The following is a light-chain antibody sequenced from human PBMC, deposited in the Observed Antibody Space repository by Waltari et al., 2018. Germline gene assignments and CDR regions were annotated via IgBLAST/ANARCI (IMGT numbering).Light chain of an antibody. Sequence: IVLTQSPATLSLSPGERATLSCRASQRFSTYFAWYQQKPGQAPMLLICDGANRATGIPARFSGSGSKTDFTLTIASLEPEDSAVDYCQQSYNWPRTFGQGTKVEIK. V-gene: IGKV3-11*01. J-gene: IGKJ1*01. CDR2: DGA. CDR3: QQSYNWPRT. CDR1: QRFSTY.